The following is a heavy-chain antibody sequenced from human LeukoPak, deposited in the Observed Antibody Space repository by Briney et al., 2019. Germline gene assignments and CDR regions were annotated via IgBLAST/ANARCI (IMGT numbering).Heavy chain of an antibody. D-gene: IGHD3-10*01. Sequence: SQTLSLTCTVSGGSISSGGYYWSWIRQPPGKGLEWIGYSYYSGSTNYNPSLKSRVTISVDTSKNQFSLKLSSVTAADTAVYYCAREGVTPPNWFDPWGQGTLVTVSS. CDR3: AREGVTPPNWFDP. CDR2: SYYSGST. CDR1: GGSISSGGYY. J-gene: IGHJ5*02. V-gene: IGHV4-61*08.